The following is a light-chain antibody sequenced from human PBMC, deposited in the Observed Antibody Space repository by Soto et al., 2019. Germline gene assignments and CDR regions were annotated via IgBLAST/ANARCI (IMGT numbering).Light chain of an antibody. CDR3: AAWDDSLNSVL. CDR2: YDD. CDR1: SSNIGKNP. J-gene: IGLJ2*01. V-gene: IGLV1-36*01. Sequence: QSVLTQPPSVSEVPRQGVTLSCSGSSSNIGKNPVNWYQQLPGKAPKLLIYYDDVLPSGVSDRFSGSKSGTSASLAINGLQSEDDGVYYCAAWDDSLNSVLFGGGTKLTVL.